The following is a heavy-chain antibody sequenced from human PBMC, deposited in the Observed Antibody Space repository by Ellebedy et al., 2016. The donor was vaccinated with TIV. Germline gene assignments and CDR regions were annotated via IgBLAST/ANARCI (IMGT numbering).Heavy chain of an antibody. J-gene: IGHJ6*02. D-gene: IGHD3-10*01. Sequence: GGSLRLSCVASGFTFSSSGMNWVRQAPGKGLEWVAFIRFDGNNAYYADSVKGRFTISRDNSKNTLYLQMNSLRTEDTAVHYCAKDRGNYGGAPYNGMDVWGQGTTVTASS. CDR1: GFTFSSSG. CDR3: AKDRGNYGGAPYNGMDV. CDR2: IRFDGNNA. V-gene: IGHV3-30*02.